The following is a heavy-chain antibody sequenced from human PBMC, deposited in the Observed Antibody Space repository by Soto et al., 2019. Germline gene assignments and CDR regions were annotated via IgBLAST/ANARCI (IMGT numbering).Heavy chain of an antibody. CDR3: TRSRPYSGFDY. V-gene: IGHV3-23*01. CDR1: GFTFLSYG. Sequence: EVSLLESGGGLKQPGESLRLSCATSGFTFLSYGINWVRQAPGKGLEWVAVMSSGAGNTYVADSVKGRFTISRDTSMDTVFLQINSLTDDDSAIYYWTRSRPYSGFDYWGQGSRVSVSS. J-gene: IGHJ4*02. D-gene: IGHD2-15*01. CDR2: MSSGAGNT.